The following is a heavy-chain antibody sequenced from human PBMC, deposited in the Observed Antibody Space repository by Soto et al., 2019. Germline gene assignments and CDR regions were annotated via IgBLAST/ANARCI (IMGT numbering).Heavy chain of an antibody. CDR2: IYHSGGT. Sequence: QVQLQESGPGLVKPSQTLCLTCSVSAGSISSDGFYWNWIRQPPGRGLEWIGYIYHSGGTYSSPSLRSRVTISVDTSKNQFTLTLSSVTAADTAVYFCARDRGGYGVFDYWGQGTLVTVSS. J-gene: IGHJ4*02. V-gene: IGHV4-31*03. D-gene: IGHD5-12*01. CDR1: AGSISSDGFY. CDR3: ARDRGGYGVFDY.